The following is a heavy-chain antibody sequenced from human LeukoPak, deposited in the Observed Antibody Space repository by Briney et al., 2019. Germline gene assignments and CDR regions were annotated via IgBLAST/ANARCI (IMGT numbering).Heavy chain of an antibody. V-gene: IGHV3-30-3*01. D-gene: IGHD6-13*01. CDR1: GFTFSSYA. J-gene: IGHJ3*02. Sequence: PGGSLRLSCAASGFTFSSYAMHWVRQAPGKGLEWVAVISYDGSNKYYADSVKGRFTISRDNAKNSLYLQMNSLRAEDTAVYYCARDPPAAAGTDDAFDIWGQGTMVTVSS. CDR3: ARDPPAAAGTDDAFDI. CDR2: ISYDGSNK.